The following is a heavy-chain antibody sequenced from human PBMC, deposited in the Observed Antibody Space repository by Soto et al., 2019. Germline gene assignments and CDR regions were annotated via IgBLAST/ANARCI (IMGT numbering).Heavy chain of an antibody. D-gene: IGHD1-26*01. CDR3: ASGLRGGIVAADH. Sequence: QVQLVESGGGVVQPGRSLRLSCAASGFTFSSYAMHWVRQAPGKGLEWVAVISYDGSNKYYADSVKGRFTISRDDSKNTLYLQMNSLRAEDTAVYYCASGLRGGIVAADHWGQGTLVTVSS. CDR2: ISYDGSNK. CDR1: GFTFSSYA. J-gene: IGHJ4*02. V-gene: IGHV3-30-3*01.